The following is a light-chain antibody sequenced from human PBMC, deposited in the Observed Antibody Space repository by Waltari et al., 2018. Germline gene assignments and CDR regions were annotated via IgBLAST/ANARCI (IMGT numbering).Light chain of an antibody. CDR3: QQLKSYPIT. CDR2: ATS. Sequence: TQFTQSPSSLSASVGDRVTITCRASQVILGYLAWYQQRPGKAPKFLIYATSTLRSGVPSRFSGSGSGTDFTLTISDLQPEDFATYYCQQLKSYPITFGQGTRLEIK. V-gene: IGKV1-9*01. J-gene: IGKJ5*01. CDR1: QVILGY.